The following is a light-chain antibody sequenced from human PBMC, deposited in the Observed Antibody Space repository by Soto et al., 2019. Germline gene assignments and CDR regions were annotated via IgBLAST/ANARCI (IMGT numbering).Light chain of an antibody. CDR3: CSYAGSYV. CDR1: SSDVGSYNL. Sequence: QSALTQPASVSGSPGQSITISCTGTSSDVGSYNLVSWYQQYPGKAPKLMIYDVSKRPSGVPDRFSGSKSGNTASLTISGLQAEDEADYYCCSYAGSYVFGTGTKGTVL. J-gene: IGLJ1*01. V-gene: IGLV2-23*02. CDR2: DVS.